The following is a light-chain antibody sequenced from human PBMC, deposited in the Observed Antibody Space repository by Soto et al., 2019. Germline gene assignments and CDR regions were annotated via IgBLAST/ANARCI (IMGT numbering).Light chain of an antibody. CDR1: QSVSNN. Sequence: EIAMTQSPATLSVSPGERASLSCRASQSVSNNLAWYQQKPGQAPRLLIYGASTRATGIPARFSGSGSGTEFTLTISSLQSEDFAVYYCQQYNNWPRTFGQGTKVEI. CDR3: QQYNNWPRT. CDR2: GAS. V-gene: IGKV3-15*01. J-gene: IGKJ1*01.